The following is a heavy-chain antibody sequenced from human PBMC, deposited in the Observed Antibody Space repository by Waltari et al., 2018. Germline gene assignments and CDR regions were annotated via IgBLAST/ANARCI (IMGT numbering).Heavy chain of an antibody. D-gene: IGHD6-19*01. CDR1: GITFSNYD. J-gene: IGHJ3*02. CDR2: IGRGGDT. CDR3: ATEVKDDISRGWAFDI. V-gene: IGHV3-13*01. Sequence: EVQLVESGGDLVQPGGSLRLSCAASGITFSNYDMHWVRQGTGEGLEGVSAIGRGGDTNYSDSVRGRFTISRENAKNSLYLQMNTLRDGDTAVYFCATEVKDDISRGWAFDIWGQGTMVTVSS.